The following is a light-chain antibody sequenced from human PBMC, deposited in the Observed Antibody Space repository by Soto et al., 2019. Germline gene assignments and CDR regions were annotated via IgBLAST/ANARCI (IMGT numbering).Light chain of an antibody. Sequence: IQLTQSPSSLSASVGDRVTITCRASQGISSYLAWYQQKPGKAPKLLIYAASTLQSGVPSRFSGSGSGTDFTLTISSLQPEDLATYYCQQLNSYPPRLTFGGGTMVDIK. J-gene: IGKJ4*01. CDR2: AAS. CDR1: QGISSY. CDR3: QQLNSYPPRLT. V-gene: IGKV1-9*01.